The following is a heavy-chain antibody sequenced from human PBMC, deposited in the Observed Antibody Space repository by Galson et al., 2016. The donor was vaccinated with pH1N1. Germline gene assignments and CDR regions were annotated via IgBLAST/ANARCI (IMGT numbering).Heavy chain of an antibody. CDR2: VSSSAIST. CDR1: GFTFSNYV. Sequence: SLRLSCAASGFTFSNYVMSWVRQAPGKGLEWVSAVSSSAISTYYADSVKGRFTISRDNSKNMLYLQMNSLRTEDTAVYYCAKDLSSDYGDYGLDYWGQGTLVTVSS. D-gene: IGHD4-17*01. J-gene: IGHJ4*02. V-gene: IGHV3-23*01. CDR3: AKDLSSDYGDYGLDY.